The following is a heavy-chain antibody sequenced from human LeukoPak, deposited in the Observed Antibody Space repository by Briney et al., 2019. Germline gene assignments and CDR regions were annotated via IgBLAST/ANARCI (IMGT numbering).Heavy chain of an antibody. CDR3: ARGVVGVATSHRPRAFDI. CDR2: ISSSSSYI. V-gene: IGHV3-21*01. CDR1: GFTFSSYS. Sequence: PGGSLRLSCAASGFTFSSYSMNWVRQAPGKGLEWVSSISSSSSYIYYADSVKGRFTISRDNAKNSLYLQMNSLRAEDTAVYYCARGVVGVATSHRPRAFDIWGQGTMVTVSS. D-gene: IGHD5-12*01. J-gene: IGHJ3*02.